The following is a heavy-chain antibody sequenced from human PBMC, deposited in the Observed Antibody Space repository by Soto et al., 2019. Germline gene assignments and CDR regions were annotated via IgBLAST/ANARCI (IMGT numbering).Heavy chain of an antibody. CDR3: AREVVAGWFEP. D-gene: IGHD2-15*01. V-gene: IGHV1-18*04. CDR1: GYTFTSYG. Sequence: ASVKVSCNASGYTFTSYGISWVRPAPGQGLEWMGWISAYNGNTNYAQKLQGRVTMTTDTSTRTAYMELRSLGSDDTAVYYCAREVVAGWFEPWGQGTLVTVSS. CDR2: ISAYNGNT. J-gene: IGHJ5*02.